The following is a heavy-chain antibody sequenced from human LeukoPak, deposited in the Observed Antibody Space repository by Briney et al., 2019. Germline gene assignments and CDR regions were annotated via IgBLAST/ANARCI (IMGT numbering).Heavy chain of an antibody. D-gene: IGHD1-14*01. V-gene: IGHV4-38-2*02. Sequence: SETLSLTCIVSGYSISRGYHWACVRQHPGKRLEWIGSVHHSGATYYSPSINSRLIISADTSKKQFSLKMDCVTAADPAVYYCARINFNPDYWGQGTLVSVSS. CDR1: GYSISRGYH. CDR2: VHHSGAT. CDR3: ARINFNPDY. J-gene: IGHJ4*02.